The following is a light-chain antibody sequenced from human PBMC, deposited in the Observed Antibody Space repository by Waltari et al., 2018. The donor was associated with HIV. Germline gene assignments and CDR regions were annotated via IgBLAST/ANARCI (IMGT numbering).Light chain of an antibody. CDR2: AAS. CDR1: QDIRND. J-gene: IGKJ1*01. V-gene: IGKV1-6*01. CDR3: LQDYNYPRT. Sequence: AIQMTQSPSSLSASVGDRVTITCRSSQDIRNDLGWYQQRPGKAPRLLIFAASSLESGVPSRFSGNGSGTDFILTISSLQPDDFATYYCLQDYNYPRTFGQGTKVDIK.